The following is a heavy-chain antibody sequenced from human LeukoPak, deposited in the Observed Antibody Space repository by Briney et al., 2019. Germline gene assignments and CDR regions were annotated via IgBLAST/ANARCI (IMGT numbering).Heavy chain of an antibody. Sequence: GGSLRLSCAASGFTFSSYGMHWVRQAPGKGLEWVAVISYDGSNKYYADSVKGRFTICRDNSKNTLYLQMNSLRAEDTAVYYCAKGRYSSSSAFDCWGQGTLVTVSS. CDR1: GFTFSSYG. CDR3: AKGRYSSSSAFDC. CDR2: ISYDGSNK. J-gene: IGHJ4*02. V-gene: IGHV3-30*18. D-gene: IGHD6-6*01.